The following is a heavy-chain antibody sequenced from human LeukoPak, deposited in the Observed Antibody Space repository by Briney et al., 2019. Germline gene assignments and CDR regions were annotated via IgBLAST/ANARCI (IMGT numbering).Heavy chain of an antibody. J-gene: IGHJ4*02. CDR1: AFTVSSNH. CDR3: ARDRAYCGGDCFGY. Sequence: GGSLRLSCAASAFTVSSNHMSWVRQAPGKGLEWVSVIYSGGSTYYADSVKGRFTISRDNSKNTLYLQMNSLRAEDTAVYYCARDRAYCGGDCFGYWGQGTLVTVSS. D-gene: IGHD2-21*01. CDR2: IYSGGST. V-gene: IGHV3-53*01.